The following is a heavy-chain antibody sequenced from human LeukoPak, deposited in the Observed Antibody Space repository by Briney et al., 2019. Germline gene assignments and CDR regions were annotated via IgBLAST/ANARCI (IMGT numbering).Heavy chain of an antibody. CDR2: IYSGGST. CDR3: ARVGEEIRSFDI. D-gene: IGHD3-3*01. J-gene: IGHJ3*02. Sequence: GGSLRLSCAASGFTVSSNYMSWVRQAPGKGLEWVSDIYSGGSTYYADSVKGRFTISRDNSKNTLYLQMNSLRAEDTAVYYCARVGEEIRSFDIWGQGTMVTVSS. V-gene: IGHV3-66*01. CDR1: GFTVSSNY.